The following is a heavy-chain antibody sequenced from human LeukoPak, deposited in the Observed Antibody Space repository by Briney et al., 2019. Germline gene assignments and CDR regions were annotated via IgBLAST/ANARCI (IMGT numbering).Heavy chain of an antibody. CDR3: ARGTAVGATGMDY. D-gene: IGHD1-26*01. CDR2: INHSGST. V-gene: IGHV4-34*01. CDR1: GGSFSGYY. J-gene: IGHJ4*02. Sequence: SETLSLTCAVYGGSFSGYYWSWIRQPPGKGLEWIGEINHSGSTNYNPSLKSRVTISVDTSKNQFSLKLSSVTAADTAVYYCARGTAVGATGMDYWGQGTLVTVSS.